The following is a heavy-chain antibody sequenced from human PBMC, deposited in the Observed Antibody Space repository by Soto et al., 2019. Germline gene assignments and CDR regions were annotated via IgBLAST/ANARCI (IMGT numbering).Heavy chain of an antibody. Sequence: PGGSLRLSCAVSGFTFSNYWMHWVRQAPGKGLVWVSRINSDGSSTSYADSVKGRFAISRDNAKNTLYLQMNSLRAEDTAVYYCARMDIVADDAFDIWGQGTMVTVSS. J-gene: IGHJ3*02. CDR1: GFTFSNYW. V-gene: IGHV3-74*01. CDR3: ARMDIVADDAFDI. CDR2: INSDGSST. D-gene: IGHD5-12*01.